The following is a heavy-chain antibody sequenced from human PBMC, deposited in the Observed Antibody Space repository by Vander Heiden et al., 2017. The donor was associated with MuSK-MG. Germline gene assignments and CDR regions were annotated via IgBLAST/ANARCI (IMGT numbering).Heavy chain of an antibody. CDR2: MNPNSGNT. D-gene: IGHD4-17*01. J-gene: IGHJ6*02. V-gene: IGHV1-8*01. Sequence: QVQLVQSGAEGKKPGASVKVSGKASGYTFTSYDINWVRQATGQGLEWMGWMNPNSGNTGYAQKFQGRVTMTRNTSISTAYMELSSLRSEDTAVYYCARVLYGDYPLNYYYYGMDVWGQGTTVTVSS. CDR3: ARVLYGDYPLNYYYYGMDV. CDR1: GYTFTSYD.